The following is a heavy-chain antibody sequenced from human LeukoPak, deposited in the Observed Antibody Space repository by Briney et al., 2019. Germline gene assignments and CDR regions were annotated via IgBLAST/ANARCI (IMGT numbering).Heavy chain of an antibody. CDR1: GGSFSGYY. CDR2: INHSGST. Sequence: PSETLSLTCAVYGGSFSGYYWSWIRQPPGKGLEWIGEINHSGSTNYNPSLKSRVTISVDTSKNQFSLKLSSVTAADTAVYYCARHRRGFNYYGSTAAFDIWGQGTMVTVSS. V-gene: IGHV4-34*01. D-gene: IGHD3-10*01. CDR3: ARHRRGFNYYGSTAAFDI. J-gene: IGHJ3*02.